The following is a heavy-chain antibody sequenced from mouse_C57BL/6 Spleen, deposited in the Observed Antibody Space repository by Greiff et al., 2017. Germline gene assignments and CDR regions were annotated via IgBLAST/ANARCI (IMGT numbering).Heavy chain of an antibody. J-gene: IGHJ2*01. CDR2: INTSSGYT. CDR3: ARGGDGSSYLDY. CDR1: GYPFTSYT. D-gene: IGHD1-1*01. V-gene: IGHV1-4*01. Sequence: QVQLQQSGAELARLGASVKMSCKASGYPFTSYTMHWVKQRPGQGLEWIGYINTSSGYTKYNQKFKDKATLTAEQSSSTAYMQLSSLTSEDSAVYYCARGGDGSSYLDYWGQGTTLTVSS.